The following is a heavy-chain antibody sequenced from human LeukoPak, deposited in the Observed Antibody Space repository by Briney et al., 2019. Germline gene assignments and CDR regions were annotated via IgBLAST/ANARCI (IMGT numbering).Heavy chain of an antibody. D-gene: IGHD6-13*01. Sequence: ASVKVSCEVSGYTLTELSMHWVRQAPGKGLEWMGGFDPEDGETIYAQKFQGRVTMTEDTSTDTAYMELSSLRSEDTAVYYCARVSRWPYGMDVWGQGTTVTVSS. CDR3: ARVSRWPYGMDV. V-gene: IGHV1-24*01. CDR2: FDPEDGET. CDR1: GYTLTELS. J-gene: IGHJ6*02.